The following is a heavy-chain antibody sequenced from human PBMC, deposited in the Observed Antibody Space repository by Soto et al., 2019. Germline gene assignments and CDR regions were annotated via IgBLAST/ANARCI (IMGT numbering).Heavy chain of an antibody. CDR2: IYYSGST. J-gene: IGHJ4*02. D-gene: IGHD2-8*01. V-gene: IGHV4-31*03. CDR3: VSPYCTNGVCSFDY. CDR1: GGSISSGGYY. Sequence: SETLSLTCTVSGGSISSGGYYWSWIRQHPGKGLEWIGYIYYSGSTYYNPSLKSRVTISVDTSRNQFSLKLSAVTAAATAVYFCVSPYCTNGVCSFDYWGQGTLVTGSS.